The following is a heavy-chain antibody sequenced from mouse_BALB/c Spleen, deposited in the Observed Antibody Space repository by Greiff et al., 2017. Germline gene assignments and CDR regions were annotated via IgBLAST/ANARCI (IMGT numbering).Heavy chain of an antibody. CDR2: IYPGDGDT. D-gene: IGHD2-3*01. CDR3: ARRDDGYGGFAY. Sequence: VQLQQSGAELARPGASVKLSCKASGYTFTSYWMQWVKQRPGQGLEWIGAIYPGDGDTRYTQKFKGKATLTADKSSSTAYMQLSSLASEDSAVYYCARRDDGYGGFAYWGQGTLVTVSA. V-gene: IGHV1-87*01. CDR1: GYTFTSYW. J-gene: IGHJ3*01.